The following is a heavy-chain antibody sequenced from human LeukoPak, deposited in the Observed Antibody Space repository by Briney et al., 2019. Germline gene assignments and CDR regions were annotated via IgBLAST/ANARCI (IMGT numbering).Heavy chain of an antibody. CDR3: ARLGAGSGSLDC. V-gene: IGHV3-33*02. D-gene: IGHD3-22*01. J-gene: IGHJ4*02. CDR2: IWYDGSNK. CDR1: GFTFSSYG. Sequence: GGSLRLSCAASGFTFSSYGMHWVRQAPGKGLEWVAVIWYDGSNKYYADSAKGRFTISRDNANNSLFLQLDYLRADDTAVYYCARLGAGSGSLDCWGQGTPVTVSS.